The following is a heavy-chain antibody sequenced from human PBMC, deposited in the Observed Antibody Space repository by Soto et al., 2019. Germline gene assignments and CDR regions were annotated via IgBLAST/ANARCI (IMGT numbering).Heavy chain of an antibody. Sequence: SETLSLTCTVSGGSISSSNFNWDWIRQPPGKGLEWIGGISYSGSTYYNPSLKSRVTMSVDASKNQFSLKLSSVTAADTAVYYCARDRKGYNWNYISAFDIWGQGTMVTVSS. CDR2: ISYSGST. CDR1: GGSISSSNFN. V-gene: IGHV4-39*07. D-gene: IGHD1-7*01. J-gene: IGHJ3*02. CDR3: ARDRKGYNWNYISAFDI.